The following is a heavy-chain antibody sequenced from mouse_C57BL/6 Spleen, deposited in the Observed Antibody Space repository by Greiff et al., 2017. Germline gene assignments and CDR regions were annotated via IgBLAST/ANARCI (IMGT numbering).Heavy chain of an antibody. CDR3: AREYYGSSYDWYFDV. D-gene: IGHD1-1*01. CDR1: GFTFSDYG. CDR2: ISSGSSTI. V-gene: IGHV5-17*01. J-gene: IGHJ1*03. Sequence: EVQRVESGGGLVKPGGSLKLSCAASGFTFSDYGMHWVRQAPEKGLEWVAYISSGSSTIYSADTVKGRFTISRDNAKNTLFLQMTSLRSEDTAMYYCAREYYGSSYDWYFDVWGTGTTVTVSS.